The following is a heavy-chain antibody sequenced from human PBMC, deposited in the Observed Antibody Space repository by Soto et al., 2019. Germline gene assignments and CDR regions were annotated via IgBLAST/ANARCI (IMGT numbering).Heavy chain of an antibody. J-gene: IGHJ4*02. CDR1: EDSVSSNSAA. V-gene: IGHV6-1*01. Sequence: SQTLSLTCAISEDSVSSNSAASNWIRQSPSRGLEWLGRTYYRSKWYNDYAVSVKSRITINPDTSKNQFSLQLNSVTPEDTAVYYCARELFSGYWAFFDYWDQGTLVTVSS. CDR2: TYYRSKWYN. CDR3: ARELFSGYWAFFDY. D-gene: IGHD3-22*01.